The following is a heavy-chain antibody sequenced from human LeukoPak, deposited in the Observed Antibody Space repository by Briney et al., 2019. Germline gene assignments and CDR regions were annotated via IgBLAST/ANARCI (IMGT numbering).Heavy chain of an antibody. CDR2: IYPGDSDT. J-gene: IGHJ3*02. D-gene: IGHD3-22*01. CDR1: GYSFTSYW. V-gene: IGHV5-51*01. CDR3: ASQTYYYDSSGNAFDI. Sequence: GESLKISCKGSGYSFTSYWIGWVRQMPGKGLEWMGIIYPGDSDTRYSPSFQGHVTISADKSISTAYLQWSSLKASDTAMYYCASQTYYYDSSGNAFDIWGQGTMVTVSS.